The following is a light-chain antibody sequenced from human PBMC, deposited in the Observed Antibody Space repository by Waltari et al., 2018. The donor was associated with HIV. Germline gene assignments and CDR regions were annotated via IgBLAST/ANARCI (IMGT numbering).Light chain of an antibody. Sequence: QSALTQPASVSGSPGQSITISCTGTSSDVGAYNYVSWYQQHPGKAPKLMISEVSDRPSGVSNRFSGSKSGNTASLTISGPQAEDEADYYCSSYTSSNTYVFGTGTKVTVL. J-gene: IGLJ1*01. CDR1: SSDVGAYNY. CDR2: EVS. V-gene: IGLV2-14*01. CDR3: SSYTSSNTYV.